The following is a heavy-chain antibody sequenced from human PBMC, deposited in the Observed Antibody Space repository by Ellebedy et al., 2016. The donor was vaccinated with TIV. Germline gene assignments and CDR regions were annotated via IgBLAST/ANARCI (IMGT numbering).Heavy chain of an antibody. CDR3: ASLESYGFDQ. CDR2: ISGSGGNT. Sequence: GGSLRLXXVASGFSFSNYAMTWVRQAPGKGLEWVSGISGSGGNTFYADSVKGRFTISRDNSNNTLFLQMNSLRVEHTAVFYCASLESYGFDQWGQGTLVTVSS. CDR1: GFSFSNYA. J-gene: IGHJ4*02. D-gene: IGHD3-16*01. V-gene: IGHV3-23*01.